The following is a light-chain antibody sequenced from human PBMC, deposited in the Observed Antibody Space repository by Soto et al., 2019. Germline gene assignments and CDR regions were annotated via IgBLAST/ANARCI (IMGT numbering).Light chain of an antibody. CDR3: NSYTSSSTLA. Sequence: QSALTQPASGSGSPGQSITISCTGTSSDVGAYNYVSWYQQHPGKAPKLMIYEVNNRPSGVSNRFSGSKSGNTASLTISGLQAEDEADYYCNSYTSSSTLAFGGGTKVTVL. J-gene: IGLJ2*01. V-gene: IGLV2-14*01. CDR1: SSDVGAYNY. CDR2: EVN.